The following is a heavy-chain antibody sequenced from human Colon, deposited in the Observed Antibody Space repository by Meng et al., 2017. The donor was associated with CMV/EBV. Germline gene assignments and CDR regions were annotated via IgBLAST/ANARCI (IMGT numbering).Heavy chain of an antibody. V-gene: IGHV3-23*01. J-gene: IGHJ4*02. CDR3: AKPFLSGYYSFDS. CDR2: ISGSGRTP. Sequence: GSLRLSCTVSGGSILDNFQWGWIRQSPGKGLEWVSAISGSGRTPYYADSVKGRFTISRDNSQSTFYLQMSDLRVEDTAVYYCAKPFLSGYYSFDSWGQGTLVTVSS. CDR1: GGSILDNF. D-gene: IGHD3-22*01.